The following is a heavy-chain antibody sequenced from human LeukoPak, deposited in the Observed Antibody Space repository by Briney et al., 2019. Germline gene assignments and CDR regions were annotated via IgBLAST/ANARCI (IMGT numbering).Heavy chain of an antibody. D-gene: IGHD3-10*01. V-gene: IGHV3-48*03. CDR1: GFTFSGSA. CDR3: ARDQYGSGDGYYMDV. Sequence: PGGSLRLSCAASGFTFSGSALHWVRQAPGKGLEWVSYISSSGSTTFYADSVKGRFTISRDNAKNSLYLQMNSLRAEDTAIYYCARDQYGSGDGYYMDVWGKGTTVTISS. J-gene: IGHJ6*03. CDR2: ISSSGSTT.